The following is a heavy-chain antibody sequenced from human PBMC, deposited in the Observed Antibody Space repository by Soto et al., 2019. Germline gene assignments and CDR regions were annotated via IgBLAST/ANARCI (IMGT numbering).Heavy chain of an antibody. J-gene: IGHJ3*01. V-gene: IGHV3-20*04. CDR1: GFTFDDHG. D-gene: IGHD6-19*01. Sequence: AGGSLRLSCAASGFTFDDHGMTWGRQAPWKGLEWVSGITWNGATTGYADSVKGRFTISRDNAKNSLYLQMNSLRVEDTALYYCARDGGVVVAVDAFDVWGQGTMVTVSS. CDR2: ITWNGATT. CDR3: ARDGGVVVAVDAFDV.